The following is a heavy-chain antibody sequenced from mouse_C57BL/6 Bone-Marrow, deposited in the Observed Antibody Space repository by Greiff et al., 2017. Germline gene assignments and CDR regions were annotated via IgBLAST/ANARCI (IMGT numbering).Heavy chain of an antibody. Sequence: VQLQQPGAELVMPGASVKLSCKASGYTFTSYWMHWVKQRPGQGLEWIGEIDPSDSYTNYNQQFKGKSTLTVDKSSSTAYMQLSSLTSEDSAVYYCATLRLRDAMDCWGQGTSVTVSS. D-gene: IGHD3-2*02. CDR1: GYTFTSYW. CDR2: IDPSDSYT. J-gene: IGHJ4*01. V-gene: IGHV1-69*01. CDR3: ATLRLRDAMDC.